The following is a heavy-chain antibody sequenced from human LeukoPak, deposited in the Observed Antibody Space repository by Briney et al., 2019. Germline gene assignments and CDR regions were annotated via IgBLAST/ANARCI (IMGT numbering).Heavy chain of an antibody. D-gene: IGHD6-13*01. J-gene: IGHJ3*02. CDR3: AGSWSPYDAFDI. Sequence: GGSLRLSCAASGFTFNTYGMHWVRQAPGKGLEWVSFIRYDGSNKYYADSVKGRFTISRDNAKNSLYLQMNSLRAEDTAVYYCAGSWSPYDAFDIWGQGTMVSVSS. CDR2: IRYDGSNK. V-gene: IGHV3-30*02. CDR1: GFTFNTYG.